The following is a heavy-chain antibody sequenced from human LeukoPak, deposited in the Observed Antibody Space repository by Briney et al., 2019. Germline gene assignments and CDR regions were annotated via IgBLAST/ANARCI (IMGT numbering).Heavy chain of an antibody. V-gene: IGHV5-10-1*01. Sequence: GESLKISCQGSGYRFTSYWISWVRQLPGKGLEWMGRIDPSDSYTNYSPSFQGHVTISADKSISTAYLQWSSLKASDTAMYYCARWYSSTGMDVWGEGTTVTVSS. D-gene: IGHD6-13*01. CDR2: IDPSDSYT. J-gene: IGHJ6*04. CDR3: ARWYSSTGMDV. CDR1: GYRFTSYW.